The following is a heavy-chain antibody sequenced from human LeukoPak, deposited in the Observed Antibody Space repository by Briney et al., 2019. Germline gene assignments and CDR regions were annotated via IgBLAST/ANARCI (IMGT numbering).Heavy chain of an antibody. V-gene: IGHV3-23*01. CDR1: GFTFSDYY. CDR3: AKEGIAVAGTTDY. J-gene: IGHJ4*02. D-gene: IGHD6-19*01. Sequence: GGSLRLSCAASGFTFSDYYMSWIRQAPGKGLEWVSAISGSGGSTYYADSVKGRFTISRDNSKNTLYLQMNSLRAEDAAVYDCAKEGIAVAGTTDYWGQGTLVTVSS. CDR2: ISGSGGST.